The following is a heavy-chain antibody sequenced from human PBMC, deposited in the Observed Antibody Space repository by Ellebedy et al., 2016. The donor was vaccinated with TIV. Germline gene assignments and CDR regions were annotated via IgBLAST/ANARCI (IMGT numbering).Heavy chain of an antibody. Sequence: SETLSLTCAVYGGSFTGYYYSWIRQPPGKGLEWIGEITQSGRTNYNPSLKGRVTISVDTSKNQFSLRLSSVTAADTALYYCAEGRSGWYYFDYWGQGTPVTVSS. V-gene: IGHV4-34*01. CDR3: AEGRSGWYYFDY. CDR2: ITQSGRT. CDR1: GGSFTGYY. D-gene: IGHD6-19*01. J-gene: IGHJ4*02.